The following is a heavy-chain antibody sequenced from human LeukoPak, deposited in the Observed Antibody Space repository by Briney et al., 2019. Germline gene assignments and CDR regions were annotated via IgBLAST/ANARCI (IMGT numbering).Heavy chain of an antibody. CDR3: ARDSITIFGVINF. CDR2: ISSSSGTI. CDR1: GFTFSTYS. Sequence: PGGSLRLSCAASGFTFSTYSMNWVRQAPGKGLEWISYISSSSGTIYYADSVKGRFTISRDNAKNSLYLQMNSLRAEDTAVYYCARDSITIFGVINFWGQGTLVTVSS. D-gene: IGHD3-3*01. V-gene: IGHV3-48*01. J-gene: IGHJ4*02.